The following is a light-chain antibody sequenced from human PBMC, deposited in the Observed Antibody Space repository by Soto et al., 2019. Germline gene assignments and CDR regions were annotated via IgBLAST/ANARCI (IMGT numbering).Light chain of an antibody. J-gene: IGKJ2*02. CDR3: MQALQTPRT. CDR2: LGS. V-gene: IGKV2-28*01. CDR1: QTLLHSNGYNY. Sequence: DIVMTQSPLSLPVTPGEPASISCGSSQTLLHSNGYNYLDWYLQKPGQSPRLLIYLGSNRASGVPDRFSGRGSGTDFTLKISRVEAEDVGVYYCMQALQTPRTFGQGTKLDIK.